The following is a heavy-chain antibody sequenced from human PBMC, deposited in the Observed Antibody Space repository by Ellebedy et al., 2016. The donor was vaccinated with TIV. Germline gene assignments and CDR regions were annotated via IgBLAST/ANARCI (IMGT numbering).Heavy chain of an antibody. V-gene: IGHV3-23*01. CDR2: ISGAGGST. CDR1: GFIFSTYS. D-gene: IGHD2-15*01. J-gene: IGHJ3*01. Sequence: GESLKISCATSGFIFSTYSMNWVRQAPGKGLEWVSGISGAGGSTYYGESVKGRFTVSRDNSWNTVFLQMDSLRGEDTAVYFCARSRYTVVEDEGYDFWGQGTMVTVSP. CDR3: ARSRYTVVEDEGYDF.